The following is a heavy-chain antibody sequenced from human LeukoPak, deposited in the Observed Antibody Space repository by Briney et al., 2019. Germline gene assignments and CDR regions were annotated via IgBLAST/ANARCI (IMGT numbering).Heavy chain of an antibody. J-gene: IGHJ6*03. CDR1: GFTLSSHA. CDR3: ARDGDVRVQYYFYHLDV. V-gene: IGHV3-23*01. Sequence: PGGSLRLSCAASGFTLSSHAMTWVRQAPGMGLEWVSTHGGHHGTFYADSVKGRFTVSRDNSKNTVYLEISSLRAEDTAEYYCARDGDVRVQYYFYHLDVWGKGITVTVSS. D-gene: IGHD3-16*01. CDR2: HGGHHGT.